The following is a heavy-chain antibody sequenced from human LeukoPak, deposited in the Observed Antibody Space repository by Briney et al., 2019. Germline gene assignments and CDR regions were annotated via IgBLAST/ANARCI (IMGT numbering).Heavy chain of an antibody. CDR1: GFTFSSYA. CDR2: ISGSGGST. V-gene: IGHV3-23*01. Sequence: PGGSLRLSCAASGFTFSSYAMSWVRQAPGKGLEWVSAISGSGGSTYYADSVKGRFTISRDNSKNTLYLQMSSLRAEDTAVYYCAKDYDSSGYTQGAFDIWGQGTMVTVSS. D-gene: IGHD3-22*01. J-gene: IGHJ3*02. CDR3: AKDYDSSGYTQGAFDI.